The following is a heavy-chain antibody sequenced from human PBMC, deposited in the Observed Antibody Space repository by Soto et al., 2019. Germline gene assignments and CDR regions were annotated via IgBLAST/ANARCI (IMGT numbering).Heavy chain of an antibody. Sequence: PGGSLRLSCAASGFTFSSYAMNWVRQAPGKGLEWVSVISGSGGSTYYAESVKGRFTISRDNSKNTLYLQMNSLRAEDTAVYYCAKAVPAQDIVVVVAAISFDYSGQGTLVTVSS. D-gene: IGHD2-15*01. CDR1: GFTFSSYA. CDR3: AKAVPAQDIVVVVAAISFDY. J-gene: IGHJ4*02. V-gene: IGHV3-23*01. CDR2: ISGSGGST.